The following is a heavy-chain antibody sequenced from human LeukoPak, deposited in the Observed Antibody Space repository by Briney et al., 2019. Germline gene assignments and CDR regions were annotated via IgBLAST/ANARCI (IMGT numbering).Heavy chain of an antibody. CDR3: ARANYVWGSYRYTYLFDY. CDR2: INHSGST. D-gene: IGHD3-16*02. Sequence: PGGSLRLSCAASGFTFDDYAMHWVRQAPGKGLEWIGEINHSGSTNYNPSLKSRVTISVDTSKNQFSLKLSSVTAADTAVYYCARANYVWGSYRYTYLFDYWGQGTLVTVSS. V-gene: IGHV4-34*01. CDR1: GFTFDDYA. J-gene: IGHJ4*02.